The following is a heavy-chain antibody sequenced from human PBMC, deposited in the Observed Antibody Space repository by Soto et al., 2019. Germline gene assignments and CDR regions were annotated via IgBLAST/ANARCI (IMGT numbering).Heavy chain of an antibody. CDR1: GASISGFY. V-gene: IGHV4-4*07. CDR2: IYATGTT. J-gene: IGHJ4*02. CDR3: ARATVWEDYYFDY. D-gene: IGHD4-4*01. Sequence: NPSETLSLTCTVSGASISGFYWSWIRKSAGKGLEWIGRIYATGTTDYNPSLKSRVMMSVDTSKKQFSLKLSSVTAADTAVYYCARATVWEDYYFDYWGQGTLVTVSS.